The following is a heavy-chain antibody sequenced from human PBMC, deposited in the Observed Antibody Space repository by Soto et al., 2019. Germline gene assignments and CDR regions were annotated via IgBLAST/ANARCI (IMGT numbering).Heavy chain of an antibody. J-gene: IGHJ6*03. V-gene: IGHV1-8*01. CDR1: GYTFTSYD. Sequence: ASVKVSCKASGYTFTSYDINWVRQATGQGLEWMGRMNPNSGNTGYAQKFQGRVTMTRNTSISTAYMELSSLRSEDTAVYYCARFSSGYSGYDDPYYYYYMDVWGKGTTVTVSS. D-gene: IGHD5-12*01. CDR3: ARFSSGYSGYDDPYYYYYMDV. CDR2: MNPNSGNT.